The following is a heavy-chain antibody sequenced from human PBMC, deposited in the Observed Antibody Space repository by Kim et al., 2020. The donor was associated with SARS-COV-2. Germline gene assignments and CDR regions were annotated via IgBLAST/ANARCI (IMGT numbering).Heavy chain of an antibody. D-gene: IGHD3-22*01. CDR1: GGSISSYY. Sequence: SETLSLTCTVSGGSISSYYWSWIRQPPGKGLEWIGYIYYSGSTNYNPSLKSRVTISVDTSKNQFSLKLSSVTAADTAVYYCARHAGVFYYDGSGSHFDYWGQGTLVTVSS. V-gene: IGHV4-59*08. CDR2: IYYSGST. CDR3: ARHAGVFYYDGSGSHFDY. J-gene: IGHJ4*02.